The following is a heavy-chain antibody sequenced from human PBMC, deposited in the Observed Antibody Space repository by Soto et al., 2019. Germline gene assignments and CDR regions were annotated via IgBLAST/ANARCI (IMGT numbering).Heavy chain of an antibody. V-gene: IGHV5-51*01. Sequence: PGESLKISCKASGYSIANYWIGWVRQMPGKGLEWMGIVYPADSDTRYSPSFQGQVTISADKSITTAYLQWNSLKASDTAIYYCARLGVPFDAFDIWGQGTMVTVSS. D-gene: IGHD2-2*01. CDR2: VYPADSDT. CDR1: GYSIANYW. J-gene: IGHJ3*02. CDR3: ARLGVPFDAFDI.